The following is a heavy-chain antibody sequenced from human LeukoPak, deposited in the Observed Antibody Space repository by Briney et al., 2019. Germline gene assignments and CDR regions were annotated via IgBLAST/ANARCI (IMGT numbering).Heavy chain of an antibody. CDR2: ISSRSSYI. D-gene: IGHD5-12*01. V-gene: IGHV3-21*01. CDR3: ARDPFSGYDKRVYYFDY. Sequence: GGSLRLSCAASGFTFSSYTMNWVRQAPGKGLEWVSSISSRSSYIYYADSVKGRFTISRDNAKKSLYLQMNSLRAEDTAVYYCARDPFSGYDKRVYYFDYWGQGTLVTVSS. J-gene: IGHJ4*02. CDR1: GFTFSSYT.